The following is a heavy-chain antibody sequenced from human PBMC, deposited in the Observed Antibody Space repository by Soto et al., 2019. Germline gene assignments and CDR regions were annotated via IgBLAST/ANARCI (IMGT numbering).Heavy chain of an antibody. Sequence: QVQLVQSGAEVKKPGASVKVSCKASGYTFTSYDIDWVRQATGQGLEWMGWMNPNSGNTGYAQKFQGRVTMTRNTSISRAYMELSSLRSEDTAVYYCARAQQQLNSFDYWGQGTLVTVSS. D-gene: IGHD6-13*01. CDR3: ARAQQQLNSFDY. CDR2: MNPNSGNT. CDR1: GYTFTSYD. J-gene: IGHJ4*02. V-gene: IGHV1-8*01.